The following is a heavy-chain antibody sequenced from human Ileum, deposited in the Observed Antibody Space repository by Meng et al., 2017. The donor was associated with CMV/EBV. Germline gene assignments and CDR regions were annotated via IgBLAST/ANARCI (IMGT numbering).Heavy chain of an antibody. V-gene: IGHV5-51*01. Sequence: SGDTFTSAWIGWVRQRPGTGLELVGIINPVDSETRYRPSCQGQVTISADKSITTAYLQWNSLKASDSAMYYCARQGCTTTSCHTIESWGQGTLVTVSS. J-gene: IGHJ4*02. CDR2: INPVDSET. D-gene: IGHD2-2*01. CDR1: GDTFTSAW. CDR3: ARQGCTTTSCHTIES.